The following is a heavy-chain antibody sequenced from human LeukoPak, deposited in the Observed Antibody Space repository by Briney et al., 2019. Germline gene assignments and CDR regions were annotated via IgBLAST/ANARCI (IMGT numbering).Heavy chain of an antibody. CDR2: VSGSGATT. Sequence: GGSLTLSCAVSGFTFSNYAMRWVRQVPGKGREWVSSVSGSGATTYYADSVQGLFTISRDNSKNTVYLQMNSLRAEDTAVYFCVRGGIRGSGSYYTGYYWGQGTLVTVSP. CDR1: GFTFSNYA. CDR3: VRGGIRGSGSYYTGYY. V-gene: IGHV3-23*01. D-gene: IGHD3-10*01. J-gene: IGHJ4*02.